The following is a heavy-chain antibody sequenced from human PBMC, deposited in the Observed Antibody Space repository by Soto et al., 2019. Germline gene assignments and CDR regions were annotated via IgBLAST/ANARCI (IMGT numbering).Heavy chain of an antibody. CDR1: GYSISSGNY. CDR3: ARGEDAFFYYGLDV. J-gene: IGHJ6*02. Sequence: PSETLSLTCPVSGYSISSGNYWSWIRRPPGKGLEWIAYIYDTGISGYTPSTSYNPSLKSRVTMSVDTSKSQFSLKLTSVTAADTAVYYCARGEDAFFYYGLDVWGQGITVTVSS. V-gene: IGHV4-61*01. CDR2: IYDTGISGYTPST.